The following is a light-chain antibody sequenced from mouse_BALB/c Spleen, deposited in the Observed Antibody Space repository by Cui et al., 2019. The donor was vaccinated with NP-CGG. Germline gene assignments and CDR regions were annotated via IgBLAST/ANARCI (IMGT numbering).Light chain of an antibody. CDR3: ALWYSNHWV. J-gene: IGLJ1*01. Sequence: QAVVTQESALTTSPGETVTLTCRSTTWPVTTSHYANWVQEKPDHLFTGLIGGTNNRAPGVPARFSGSLIGDKAALTITGAQTEDEAIYFCALWYSNHWVFGGGTKLTVL. CDR2: GTN. CDR1: TWPVTTSHY. V-gene: IGLV1*01.